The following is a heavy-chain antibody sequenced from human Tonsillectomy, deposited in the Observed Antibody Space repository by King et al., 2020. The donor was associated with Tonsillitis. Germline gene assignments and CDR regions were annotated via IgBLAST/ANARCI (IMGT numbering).Heavy chain of an antibody. D-gene: IGHD3-3*01. CDR1: WLTGSSNY. CDR3: ASDVGDFWSGYSRY. CDR2: FNSGGST. Sequence: VQLVESGGGLIQPVGSLRLSCAASWLTGSSNYMSWVRQAPGKGLGWVSLFNSGGSTSYAYSVKGRFTISRDNSKNPLYLQIHSLRPEDTAVYYCASDVGDFWSGYSRYWGQGTLVTVSS. V-gene: IGHV3-53*01. J-gene: IGHJ4*02.